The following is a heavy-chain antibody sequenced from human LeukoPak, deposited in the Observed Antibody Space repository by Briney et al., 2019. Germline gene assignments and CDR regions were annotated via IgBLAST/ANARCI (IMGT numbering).Heavy chain of an antibody. Sequence: SVKVSCKASGGTFSSYAISWVRQAPGQGLEWMGRIIPILGIANYAQKFQGRVTITADKSTSTAYMELSSLRSEDTAVYYRARSVNYDFWSGSYYYYYYMDVWGKGTTVTVSS. D-gene: IGHD3-3*01. CDR2: IIPILGIA. V-gene: IGHV1-69*04. CDR3: ARSVNYDFWSGSYYYYYYMDV. J-gene: IGHJ6*03. CDR1: GGTFSSYA.